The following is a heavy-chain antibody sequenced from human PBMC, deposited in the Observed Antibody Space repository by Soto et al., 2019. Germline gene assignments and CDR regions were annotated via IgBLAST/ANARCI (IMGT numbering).Heavy chain of an antibody. J-gene: IGHJ6*02. CDR2: IYYSGST. CDR1: GGSISSGGYY. V-gene: IGHV4-31*03. D-gene: IGHD3-10*01. CDR3: AGGNGSGSYWYYYYGMDV. Sequence: SETLSLTCTVSGGSISSGGYYWSWIRQHPGKGLEWIGYIYYSGSTYYNPSLKSRVTISVDTSKNQFSLKLISVTAADTAVYYCAGGNGSGSYWYYYYGMDVWGQGTTVTVSS.